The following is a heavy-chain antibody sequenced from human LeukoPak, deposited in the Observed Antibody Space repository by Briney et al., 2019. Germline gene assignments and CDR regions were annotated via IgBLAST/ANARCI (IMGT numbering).Heavy chain of an antibody. CDR2: INPNSSGT. J-gene: IGHJ6*03. V-gene: IGHV1-2*06. Sequence: ASVKVSCKASGYTFTDYYMHWVRQAPGQGLEWMGRINPNSSGTNYAQKFQGRVTMTRDTSISTAYMELSRLRSDDTAVYYCARHVYCRSTSCSYYYYYMDVWGKGTTVTVSS. CDR1: GYTFTDYY. D-gene: IGHD2-2*01. CDR3: ARHVYCRSTSCSYYYYYMDV.